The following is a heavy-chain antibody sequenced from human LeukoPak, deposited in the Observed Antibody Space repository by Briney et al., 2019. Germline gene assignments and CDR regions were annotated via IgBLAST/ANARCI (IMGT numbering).Heavy chain of an antibody. Sequence: GGSLRLSCAASGFTFSSYVMSWVRQAPGMGLEWVSSIGSSGDITYYADSVKGRFTISRDNSKNTLYLQMNSLRAEDTAVYYCARDIDNGDYVVYWGQGTLVTVSS. V-gene: IGHV3-23*01. CDR3: ARDIDNGDYVVY. CDR1: GFTFSSYV. CDR2: IGSSGDIT. D-gene: IGHD4-17*01. J-gene: IGHJ4*02.